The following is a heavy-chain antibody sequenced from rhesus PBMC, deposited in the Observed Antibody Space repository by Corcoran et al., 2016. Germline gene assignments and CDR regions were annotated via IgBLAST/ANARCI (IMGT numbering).Heavy chain of an antibody. V-gene: IGHV4-80*01. Sequence: QVQLQESGPGLVKPSETLSLTCTVSGASFTSDWWSWIRQSPGKGLEWLGEINGDRGKTNYHPSVKSRITISKDASKTQFSLSLSSVAAADAAMYYCTRAPRGWGAAYWGQGVLVTVSS. CDR2: INGDRGKT. D-gene: IGHD2-21*01. CDR3: TRAPRGWGAAY. CDR1: GASFTSDW. J-gene: IGHJ4*01.